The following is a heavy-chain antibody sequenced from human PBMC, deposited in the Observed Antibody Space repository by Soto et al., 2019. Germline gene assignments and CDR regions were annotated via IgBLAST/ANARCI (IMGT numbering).Heavy chain of an antibody. CDR1: GYTLTELS. CDR2: FDPEDGET. D-gene: IGHD3-10*01. V-gene: IGHV1-24*01. CDR3: ATIGDLREYYYYGMDV. Sequence: ASVKVSCKVSGYTLTELSMHWVRQAPGKGLEWMGGFDPEDGETIYAQKFQGRVTMTEDTSTDTAYMELSSLRSEDTAVYYCATIGDLREYYYYGMDVWGQGTTVTVSS. J-gene: IGHJ6*02.